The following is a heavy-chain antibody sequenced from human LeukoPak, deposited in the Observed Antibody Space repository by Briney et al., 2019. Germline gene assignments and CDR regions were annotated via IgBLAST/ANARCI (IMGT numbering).Heavy chain of an antibody. CDR1: GYTFTVHY. CDR2: INPTTGVA. J-gene: IGHJ6*03. V-gene: IGHV1-2*06. Sequence: ASVKVSCKTSGYTFTVHYMSWVRQAPGQGLEWMGRINPTTGVANYAQKFQGRITVTRDTSINTAYMELSSLTSDDTAVYYCARLDRNYYYLDVWGQGTTVTVSS. CDR3: ARLDRNYYYLDV. D-gene: IGHD1-1*01.